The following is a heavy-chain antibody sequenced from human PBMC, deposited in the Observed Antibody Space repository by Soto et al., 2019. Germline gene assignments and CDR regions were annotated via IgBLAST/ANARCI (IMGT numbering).Heavy chain of an antibody. D-gene: IGHD3-16*01. J-gene: IGHJ3*02. CDR1: GASLGGFH. V-gene: IGHV4-34*12. Sequence: SETLSLTCAIYGASLGGFHWTWLRQAPGKGLEWIGELIHGRSTNYNPSLKSRVSFSLDTSKNQFSLHLMSVTAADTAVYYCARSPLGYDYVRQTWREVGDSFDIWGRGTMVTVSS. CDR3: ARSPLGYDYVRQTWREVGDSFDI. CDR2: LIHGRST.